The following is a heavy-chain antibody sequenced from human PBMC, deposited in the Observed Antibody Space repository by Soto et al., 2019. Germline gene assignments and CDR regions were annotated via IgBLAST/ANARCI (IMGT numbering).Heavy chain of an antibody. CDR1: GFTYSRNS. CDR2: ISDSAERI. J-gene: IGHJ1*01. V-gene: IGHV3-23*01. Sequence: PGGSLRLSCAASGFTYSRNSMSWVRQAPGEGLEWVSAISDSAERIFYVDSVKGRFTISRDNSKNKLYLQMDSLRAEDTAVFYCARDLGSSWYPEYFXHWGQGTLLTVSS. D-gene: IGHD6-13*01. CDR3: ARDLGSSWYPEYFXH.